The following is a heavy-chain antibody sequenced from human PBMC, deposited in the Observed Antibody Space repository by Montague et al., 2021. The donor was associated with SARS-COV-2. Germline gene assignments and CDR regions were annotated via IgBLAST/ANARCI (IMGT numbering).Heavy chain of an antibody. V-gene: IGHV4-39*01. J-gene: IGHJ4*02. CDR1: GGSISTGSYY. CDR3: VRGGDYTDYGRVDY. D-gene: IGHD4-11*01. CDR2: IYYSGDT. Sequence: SETLSLTCSFSGGSISTGSYYWGWIRQPPRNGLEWIGSIYYSGDTYYNPSLQSRVTISVDTSKNQFSLRLSSVTAADTAVYYCVRGGDYTDYGRVDYWGQGTLVIVSS.